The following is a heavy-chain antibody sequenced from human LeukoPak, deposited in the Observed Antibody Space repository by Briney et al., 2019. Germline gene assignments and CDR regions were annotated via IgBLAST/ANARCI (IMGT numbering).Heavy chain of an antibody. V-gene: IGHV1-18*04. CDR2: ISAYNGDT. CDR3: ARAAHSDILTGRGWFDP. D-gene: IGHD3-9*01. Sequence: ASANVSCKASVYAFTGYSISGVRQTPQQGHEWMGWISAYNGDTNSAQKLQGSVTMTTDPSTSTAYMELRSLRSDDTAVYYYARAAHSDILTGRGWFDPWGQGTLVTVSS. J-gene: IGHJ5*02. CDR1: VYAFTGYS.